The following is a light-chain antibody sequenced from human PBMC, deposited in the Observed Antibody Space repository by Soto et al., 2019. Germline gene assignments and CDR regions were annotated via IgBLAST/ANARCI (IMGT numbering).Light chain of an antibody. Sequence: EIVLTQSPATLSLSPGDRATLSCRASQSVGSYSGWYQQRPGQAPRLLISDASNRTTGIPARFSGSGSGTDFTLTISSLEPEYFAVYYCQQRSDWPSTFGGGTKVEIK. CDR3: QQRSDWPST. CDR2: DAS. CDR1: QSVGSY. V-gene: IGKV3-11*01. J-gene: IGKJ4*01.